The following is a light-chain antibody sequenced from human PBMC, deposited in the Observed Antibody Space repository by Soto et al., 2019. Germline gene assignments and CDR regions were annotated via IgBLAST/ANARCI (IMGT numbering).Light chain of an antibody. CDR3: QQYGSSPPLT. CDR2: DAS. J-gene: IGKJ4*01. Sequence: EVVLTQSPGTLSLSPGERATLSCRASQSVSRSYLGWYQQKPGQAPRLLIYDASSRATGIPDRFSGSGSGTDFTLTISRLEPEDFAVYYCQQYGSSPPLTFGGGTKVDI. CDR1: QSVSRSY. V-gene: IGKV3-20*01.